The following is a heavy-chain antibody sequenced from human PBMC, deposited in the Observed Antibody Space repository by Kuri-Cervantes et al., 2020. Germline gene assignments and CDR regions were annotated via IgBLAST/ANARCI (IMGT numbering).Heavy chain of an antibody. D-gene: IGHD1-26*01. CDR2: IKHDGSEK. CDR3: ARAGKALDY. Sequence: ETLSLTCTVSGGSISSGGYYWSWIRQAPGKGLEWVANIKHDGSEKNYVDSVKGRFSISRDNAKNSLYLQMNSLRAEDTAVYYCARAGKALDYWGQGTLVTVSS. CDR1: GGSISSGGYY. V-gene: IGHV3-7*01. J-gene: IGHJ4*02.